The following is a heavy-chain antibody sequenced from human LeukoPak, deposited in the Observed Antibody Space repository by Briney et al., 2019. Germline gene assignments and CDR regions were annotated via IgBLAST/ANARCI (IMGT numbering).Heavy chain of an antibody. J-gene: IGHJ3*02. V-gene: IGHV4-38-2*01. CDR3: ASLIAPIYCSSTSCHTGHAFDI. Sequence: SETLSLTCAVSGYSISSGYYWGWIRQPPGKGLEWIGSIYHSGGTYYNPSLKSRVTISVDTSKNQFSLKLSSVTAADTAVYYCASLIAPIYCSSTSCHTGHAFDIWGQGTMVTVSS. CDR1: GYSISSGYY. CDR2: IYHSGGT. D-gene: IGHD2-2*02.